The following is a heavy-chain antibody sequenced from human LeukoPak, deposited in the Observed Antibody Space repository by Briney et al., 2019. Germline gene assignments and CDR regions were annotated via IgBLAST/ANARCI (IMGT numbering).Heavy chain of an antibody. CDR3: ARDPGVAAAGYYYYYGMDV. V-gene: IGHV1-18*01. D-gene: IGHD6-13*01. Sequence: ASVKVSCKASGYTFTSYGISWVRQALGQGLEWMGWISAYNGNTNYAQKLQGRVTMTTDTSTSTAYMELRSLRSDDTAVYYCARDPGVAAAGYYYYYGMDVWGQGTTVTVSS. J-gene: IGHJ6*02. CDR1: GYTFTSYG. CDR2: ISAYNGNT.